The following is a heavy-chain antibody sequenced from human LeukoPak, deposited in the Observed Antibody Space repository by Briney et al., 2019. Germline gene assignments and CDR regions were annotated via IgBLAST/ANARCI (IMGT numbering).Heavy chain of an antibody. CDR3: ARALRYCSTTSCQYYFDY. CDR2: MNPNSGNT. D-gene: IGHD2-2*01. CDR1: GYTFTNYD. J-gene: IGHJ4*02. V-gene: IGHV1-8*01. Sequence: ASVKVSCKASGYTFTNYDINWVRQAAGQALEWMGWMNPNSGNTGYAQKFQGRVTMTRNTSISTAYMELSSLKSEDTAVYYCARALRYCSTTSCQYYFDYWGQGTLVTVSS.